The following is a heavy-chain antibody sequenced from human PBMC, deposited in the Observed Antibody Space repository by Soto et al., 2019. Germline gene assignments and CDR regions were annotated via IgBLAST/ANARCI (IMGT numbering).Heavy chain of an antibody. Sequence: PSETLSLTCTVSGSAITTYYWSWIRQPPGKGLEWIGYIYYSGSTNYNPSLKSRVTISVDTSKNQFSLKLSSVTAADTAVYYCARSHLWFGESTFDYWGQGTLVTVSS. CDR3: ARSHLWFGESTFDY. CDR2: IYYSGST. V-gene: IGHV4-59*01. J-gene: IGHJ4*02. D-gene: IGHD3-10*01. CDR1: GSAITTYY.